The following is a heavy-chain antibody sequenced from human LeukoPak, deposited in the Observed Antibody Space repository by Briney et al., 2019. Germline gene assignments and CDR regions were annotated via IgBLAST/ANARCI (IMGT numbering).Heavy chain of an antibody. CDR1: GGSFSGYY. CDR3: ARGVDSSGLFDY. D-gene: IGHD3-22*01. J-gene: IGHJ4*02. Sequence: SETLSLTCAVYGGSFSGYYWSWIRQPPGKGLEWIGEINHSGSTNYNPSLKSRVTISVDTSKNQFSLKLSSVTAADTAVYYCARGVDSSGLFDYWGQGTLVTVSS. V-gene: IGHV4-34*01. CDR2: INHSGST.